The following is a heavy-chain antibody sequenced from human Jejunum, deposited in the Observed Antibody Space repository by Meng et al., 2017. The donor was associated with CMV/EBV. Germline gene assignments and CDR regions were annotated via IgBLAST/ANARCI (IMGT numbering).Heavy chain of an antibody. Sequence: QGQLKEPGPGLGKPSDTLPLTCTVSGGSISNHYWSWIRQSAGKGLEWIGRFYSSDTYNYHPSLNSRLTMSLDTSKNQFSLNLSSVTAADTAIYYCARGPGASTREGFDYWGLGTLVTVSS. CDR2: FYSSDTY. CDR1: GGSISNHY. V-gene: IGHV4-4*07. D-gene: IGHD1-26*01. J-gene: IGHJ4*02. CDR3: ARGPGASTREGFDY.